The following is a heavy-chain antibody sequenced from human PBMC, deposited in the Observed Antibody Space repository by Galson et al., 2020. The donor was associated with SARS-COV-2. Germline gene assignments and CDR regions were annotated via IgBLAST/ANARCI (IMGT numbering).Heavy chain of an antibody. J-gene: IGHJ4*02. D-gene: IGHD3-22*01. Sequence: GGSLRLSCAASGSTFDDYAMHWVRQAPGKGLEWVSGITWNGGSIGYADSVKGRFTISRDNAKNSLYLQMNSLRTEDTALYYCAKGDTYYYDRNPFPLWGQGTLVTVSS. CDR2: ITWNGGSI. CDR3: AKGDTYYYDRNPFPL. CDR1: GSTFDDYA. V-gene: IGHV3-9*01.